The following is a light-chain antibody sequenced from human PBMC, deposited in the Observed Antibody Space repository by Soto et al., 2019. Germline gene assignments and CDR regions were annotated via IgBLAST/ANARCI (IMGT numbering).Light chain of an antibody. Sequence: DIVLTQSPGTLSLSPGERATLSCRASQSVSSPYLSWHQQKPGQAPRLLIYDAASRATGITDRFSGSGSGTDFTRTISRLEHEDSAVYYCQQYGSSSTFCQGTKVEIK. CDR2: DAA. CDR3: QQYGSSST. V-gene: IGKV3-20*01. CDR1: QSVSSPY. J-gene: IGKJ1*01.